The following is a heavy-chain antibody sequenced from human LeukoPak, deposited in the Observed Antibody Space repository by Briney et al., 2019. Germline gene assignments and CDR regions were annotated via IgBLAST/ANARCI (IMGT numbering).Heavy chain of an antibody. CDR2: IYTSGST. V-gene: IGHV4-4*07. J-gene: IGHJ3*02. D-gene: IGHD3-22*01. Sequence: SETLSLTCTVSGGSISSYYWSWIRQPAGKGLEWIGRIYTSGSTNYNPSLKSRVTMSVDTSKNQFPLKLSSVTAADTAVYYCAIRSRYYYDSSGYLNDAFDIWGQGTMVTVSS. CDR1: GGSISSYY. CDR3: AIRSRYYYDSSGYLNDAFDI.